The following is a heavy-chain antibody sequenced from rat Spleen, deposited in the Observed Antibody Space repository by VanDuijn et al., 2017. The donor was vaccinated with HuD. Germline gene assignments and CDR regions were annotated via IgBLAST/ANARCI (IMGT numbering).Heavy chain of an antibody. CDR1: GFSLTGNN. CDR3: ASSYNSGYEGNWFAY. D-gene: IGHD4-3*01. V-gene: IGHV2S63*01. Sequence: VQLKESGPGLVQPSQTLSLTCTVSGFSLTGNNVYWVRQPPGKGLEWMGVMWSGGSTAYNSALKSRLSISRDTSKSQVFLKMSSLKTEDTATYYWASSYNSGYEGNWFAYWGQVTLVTVSS. J-gene: IGHJ3*01. CDR2: MWSGGST.